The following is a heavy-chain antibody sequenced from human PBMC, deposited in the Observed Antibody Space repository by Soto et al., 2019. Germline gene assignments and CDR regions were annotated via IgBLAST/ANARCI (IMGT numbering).Heavy chain of an antibody. J-gene: IGHJ6*02. CDR1: GGTFSSYA. CDR2: IIPIFGTA. CDR3: ARIIVATEYYYYYGMDV. D-gene: IGHD5-12*01. V-gene: IGHV1-69*13. Sequence: SVKVSCKASGGTFSSYAISWVRQAPGQGLEWMGGIIPIFGTANYAQKFQGRVTITADESTSTAYMELSSLRSEDTAVYYCARIIVATEYYYYYGMDVGGQGTTVTVSS.